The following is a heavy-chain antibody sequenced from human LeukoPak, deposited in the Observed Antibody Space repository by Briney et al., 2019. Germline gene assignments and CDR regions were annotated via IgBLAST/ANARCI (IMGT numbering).Heavy chain of an antibody. V-gene: IGHV3-23*01. CDR1: GFTFSSYA. CDR3: AKVKSSLTLIGA. Sequence: GGSLRLSCAASGFTFSSYAMSWVRQAPGKGLEWVSSISGAGDIAHYAESVKGRFTISRDNSGNTLYVQMDSLRAEDTAVYYCAKVKSSLTLIGAWGQGTLVTVSS. J-gene: IGHJ5*02. D-gene: IGHD2-8*01. CDR2: ISGAGDIA.